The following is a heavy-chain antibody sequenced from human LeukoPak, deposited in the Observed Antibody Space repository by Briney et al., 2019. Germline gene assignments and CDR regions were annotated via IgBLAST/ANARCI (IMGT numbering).Heavy chain of an antibody. CDR3: ARQNRYCSSTSCPSFDY. V-gene: IGHV4-59*08. CDR2: IYYTRST. D-gene: IGHD2-2*01. J-gene: IGHJ4*02. CDR1: GGSISSYY. Sequence: PSETLSLTCTVSGGSISSYYWSWIRQPPGKGLEWIGYIYYTRSTHYNPSLKSRVTISVDTSKNQFSLKLSSVTAADTAVYYCARQNRYCSSTSCPSFDYWGQGTLVTVSS.